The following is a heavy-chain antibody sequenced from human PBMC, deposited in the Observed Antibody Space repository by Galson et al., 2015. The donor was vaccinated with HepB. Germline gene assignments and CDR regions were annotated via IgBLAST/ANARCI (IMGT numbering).Heavy chain of an antibody. CDR2: INPSGST. D-gene: IGHD6-25*01. V-gene: IGHV4-34*01. Sequence: LSLTCAVYGGSFSGYYWNWIRHPPGKGLEWIGEINPSGSTNYNPSLKSRVAISAGTSKNQFSLKLSSVIAADTAVYYCARGGSRAAGVPLWGQGTTVTVSS. J-gene: IGHJ6*02. CDR1: GGSFSGYY. CDR3: ARGGSRAAGVPL.